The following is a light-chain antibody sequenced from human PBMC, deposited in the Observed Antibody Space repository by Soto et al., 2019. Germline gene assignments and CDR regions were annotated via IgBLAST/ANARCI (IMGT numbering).Light chain of an antibody. Sequence: EIVLTQSPGALSLSPGERATLSCRASQSVLTNHLAWYHQKPGQAPRLLIYEVSRRATGVPDRISGSGSGTDFTLTISRLEPEDFAVYHCQQHGSSPRTFGQGTKLEIK. CDR1: QSVLTNH. CDR2: EVS. V-gene: IGKV3-20*01. J-gene: IGKJ1*01. CDR3: QQHGSSPRT.